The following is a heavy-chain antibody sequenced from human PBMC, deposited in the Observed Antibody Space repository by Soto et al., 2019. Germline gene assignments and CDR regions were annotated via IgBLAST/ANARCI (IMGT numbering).Heavy chain of an antibody. CDR1: GFTFSSYG. D-gene: IGHD2-2*01. J-gene: IGHJ6*02. Sequence: VGSLRLSCAASGFTFSSYGMHGVREAPGKGLAWVAVISYDGSNKYYADSVKGRFTISRDNSKNTLYLQMNSLRAEDTAVYYSATDIVPARPHHDAMPVWGPATTVTGS. V-gene: IGHV3-30*03. CDR2: ISYDGSNK. CDR3: ATDIVPARPHHDAMPV.